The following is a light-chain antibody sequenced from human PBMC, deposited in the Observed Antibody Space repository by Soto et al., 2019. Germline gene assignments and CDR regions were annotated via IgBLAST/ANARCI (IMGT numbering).Light chain of an antibody. V-gene: IGKV3-20*01. CDR3: QQYGSSPPYT. J-gene: IGKJ2*01. CDR2: GSS. CDR1: QSVSNNY. Sequence: EVVLTQSPGTLSLSPGESATLSCMASQSVSNNYFAWYQQKPDQAPRLLIFGSSDRATGIPDRFSGSGSGTDFTLTISRLEPEDFAVYYCQQYGSSPPYTFGQGTKLEIK.